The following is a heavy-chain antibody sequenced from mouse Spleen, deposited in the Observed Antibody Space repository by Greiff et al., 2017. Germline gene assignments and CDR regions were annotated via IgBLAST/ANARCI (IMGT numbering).Heavy chain of an antibody. D-gene: IGHD1-1*02. CDR1: GFTFSSYG. J-gene: IGHJ4*01. Sequence: EVKLMESGGGLVQPGGSLKLSCAASGFTFSSYGMSWVRQTPDKRLELVATINSNGGSTYYPDSVKGRFTISRDNAKNTLYLQMSSLKSEDTAMYYCASARYDSYAMDYWGQGTSVTVSS. V-gene: IGHV5-6-3*01. CDR2: INSNGGST. CDR3: ASARYDSYAMDY.